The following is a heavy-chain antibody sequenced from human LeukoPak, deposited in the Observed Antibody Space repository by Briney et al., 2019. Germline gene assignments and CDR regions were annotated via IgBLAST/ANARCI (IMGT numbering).Heavy chain of an antibody. CDR1: GFTFSSYS. CDR2: ISSSSSYI. V-gene: IGHV3-21*01. D-gene: IGHD1-26*01. Sequence: GGSLRLSCAASGFTFSSYSMNWVRPAPGKGLEWVSSISSSSSYIYYADSVKGRFTISRDNAKNSLYLQMNSLRAEDTAVYYCARLGSGSYKTGFDYWGQGTLVTVSS. J-gene: IGHJ4*02. CDR3: ARLGSGSYKTGFDY.